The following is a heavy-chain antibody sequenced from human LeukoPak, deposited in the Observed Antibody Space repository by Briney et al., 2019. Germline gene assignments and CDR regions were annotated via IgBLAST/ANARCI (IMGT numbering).Heavy chain of an antibody. CDR1: GFTLSDYY. V-gene: IGHV3-11*01. CDR3: ARVAYCGGDCYCFDY. CDR2: ISSSGSTI. J-gene: IGHJ4*02. Sequence: SGGSLRLSCAASGFTLSDYYMSWIRQAPGKGLEWVSYISSSGSTIYYADSVKGRFTISRDNAKNSLYLQMNSLRAEDTAVYYCARVAYCGGDCYCFDYWGQGTLVTVSS. D-gene: IGHD2-21*02.